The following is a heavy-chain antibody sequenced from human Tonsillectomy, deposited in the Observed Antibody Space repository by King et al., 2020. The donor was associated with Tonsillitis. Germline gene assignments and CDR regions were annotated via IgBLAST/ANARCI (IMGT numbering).Heavy chain of an antibody. D-gene: IGHD3-10*01. Sequence: VQLVESGGDLVQPGRSLRLSCVASGFTFDDFALHWVRQRPGKGLEWVSGISWNSNRMAYADSVKGRFTISRDNAKNSLYLQMNSLRAEDTALYYCAKEGLGRRAAMETNFDSWGQGTLVTVSS. CDR3: AKEGLGRRAAMETNFDS. CDR1: GFTFDDFA. J-gene: IGHJ4*02. CDR2: ISWNSNRM. V-gene: IGHV3-9*01.